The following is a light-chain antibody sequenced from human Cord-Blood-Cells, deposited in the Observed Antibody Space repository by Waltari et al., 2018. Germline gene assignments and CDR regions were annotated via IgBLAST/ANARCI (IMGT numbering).Light chain of an antibody. J-gene: IGKJ2*03. V-gene: IGKV3-20*01. CDR2: GAS. Sequence: IGLTQFPGTLSLSPGGRATLSCRASQSVSSSYLAWYQQKPGQAPRLLIYGASSRATGIPDRFSGSGSGTDFTLTISRLEPEDFAVYYCQQYGSSPYSFGQGTKLEIK. CDR1: QSVSSSY. CDR3: QQYGSSPYS.